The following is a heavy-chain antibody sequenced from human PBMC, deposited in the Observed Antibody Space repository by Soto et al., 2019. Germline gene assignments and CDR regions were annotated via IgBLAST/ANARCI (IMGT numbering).Heavy chain of an antibody. Sequence: EVQLVESGGGLVQPGGSLKLSCAASGFTFSGSAMHWVRQASGKGLEWVGRIRSEANSYATAYAVSVKGKFTISREDSRNTAYLQMNSLKTEDTAVYYCARGVYDFWSGHTKGLDYWGQGTVVTVSS. CDR3: ARGVYDFWSGHTKGLDY. V-gene: IGHV3-73*02. D-gene: IGHD3-3*01. CDR1: GFTFSGSA. J-gene: IGHJ4*02. CDR2: IRSEANSYAT.